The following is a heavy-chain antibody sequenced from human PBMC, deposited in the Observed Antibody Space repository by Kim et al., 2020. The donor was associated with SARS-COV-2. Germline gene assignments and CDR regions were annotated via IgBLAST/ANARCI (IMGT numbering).Heavy chain of an antibody. D-gene: IGHD3-16*01. CDR2: MNPNSGNT. J-gene: IGHJ6*02. CDR1: GYTFTSYY. V-gene: IGHV1-8*01. CDR3: AVWLQTNYYYYGMDV. Sequence: ASVKVSCKASGYTFTSYYINWVRQATGQGLEWMGWMNPNSGNTGYAQKFQGRVTMTRNTSISTAYMELSSLRSEDTAVYYCAVWLQTNYYYYGMDVWGQGTTVTVSS.